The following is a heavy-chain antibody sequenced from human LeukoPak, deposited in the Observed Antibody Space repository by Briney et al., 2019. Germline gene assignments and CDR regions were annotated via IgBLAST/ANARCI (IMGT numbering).Heavy chain of an antibody. Sequence: SETLSLTCTVSGGSISSSSYYWGWIRQPPGKGLEWIGSIYYSGSTYYNPSLKSRVTISVDTSKNQFSLKLSSVTAADTAVYYCASTSRGSGSYYLGYWGQGTLVTVSS. CDR2: IYYSGST. J-gene: IGHJ4*02. CDR1: GGSISSSSYY. CDR3: ASTSRGSGSYYLGY. D-gene: IGHD3-10*01. V-gene: IGHV4-39*07.